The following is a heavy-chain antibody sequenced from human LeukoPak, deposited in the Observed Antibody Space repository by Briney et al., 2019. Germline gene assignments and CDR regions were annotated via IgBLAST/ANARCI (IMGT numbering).Heavy chain of an antibody. CDR3: ARGYSPYYYDSSGYLRP. CDR2: IYHSGST. CDR1: GGSISSSNW. Sequence: SGTLSLTCAVSGGSISSSNWWSWVRQPPGKGLEWIGEIYHSGSTNYNPSLKSRVTISVDKSKNQFSLKLSSVTAADTAVYYCARGYSPYYYDSSGYLRPRGQGTLVTVSS. J-gene: IGHJ5*02. D-gene: IGHD3-22*01. V-gene: IGHV4-4*02.